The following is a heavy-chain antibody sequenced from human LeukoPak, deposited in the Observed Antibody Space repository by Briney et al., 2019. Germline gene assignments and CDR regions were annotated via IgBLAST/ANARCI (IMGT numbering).Heavy chain of an antibody. CDR3: ARGRDGYNFLNRGEYYYFDY. Sequence: SETLSLICTVSGGSISSGTYYWSWIRQPAGKGLEWIGRFYTSGSTNYNPSLKSRDTISVDTSKNQFSLKLSSVTAADTAVYYCARGRDGYNFLNRGEYYYFDYWGQGTLVTVSS. D-gene: IGHD5-24*01. CDR1: GGSISSGTYY. J-gene: IGHJ4*02. CDR2: FYTSGST. V-gene: IGHV4-61*02.